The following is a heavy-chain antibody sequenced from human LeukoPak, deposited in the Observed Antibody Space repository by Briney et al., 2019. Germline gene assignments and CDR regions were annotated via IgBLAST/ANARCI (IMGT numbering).Heavy chain of an antibody. D-gene: IGHD3-16*02. Sequence: PSETLSLTCTVSGGSISSSSYYWGWIRQPPGKGLEWIGSIYYSGSTYYNPSLKSRVTISVDTSKNQFSLKLSSVTAADTAVYYCWGSYRSSDAFDIWGQGTMVTVSS. J-gene: IGHJ3*02. CDR1: GGSISSSSYY. CDR2: IYYSGST. V-gene: IGHV4-39*01. CDR3: WGSYRSSDAFDI.